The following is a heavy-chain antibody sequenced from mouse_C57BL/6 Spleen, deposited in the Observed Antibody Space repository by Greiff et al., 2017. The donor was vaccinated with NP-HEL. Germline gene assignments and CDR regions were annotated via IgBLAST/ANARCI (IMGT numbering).Heavy chain of an antibody. CDR1: GYTFTDYE. J-gene: IGHJ4*01. CDR2: IDPETGGT. CDR3: TRDYGSSIYYAMDY. D-gene: IGHD1-1*01. Sequence: VQLVESGAELVRPGASVTLSCKASGYTFTDYEMHWVKQTPVHGLEWIGAIDPETGGTAYNQKFKGKAILTADKSSSTAYMELRSLTSEDSAVYYCTRDYGSSIYYAMDYWGQGTSVTVSS. V-gene: IGHV1-15*01.